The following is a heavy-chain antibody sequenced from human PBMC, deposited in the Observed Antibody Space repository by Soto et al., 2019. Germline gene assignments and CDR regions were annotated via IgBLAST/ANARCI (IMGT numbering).Heavy chain of an antibody. D-gene: IGHD2-15*01. CDR1: GGSFSGYY. CDR2: INHSGST. Sequence: PSETLSLTCAVYGGSFSGYYWSWIRQPPGKGLEWIGEINHSGSTNYNPSLKSRVTISVDTSNNQFSLKLSSVTAADTAVYYCAVVVVAATGLFDYWGQGTLVTAS. V-gene: IGHV4-34*01. J-gene: IGHJ4*02. CDR3: AVVVVAATGLFDY.